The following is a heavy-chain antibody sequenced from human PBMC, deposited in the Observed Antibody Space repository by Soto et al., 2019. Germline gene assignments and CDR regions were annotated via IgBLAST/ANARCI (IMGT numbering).Heavy chain of an antibody. V-gene: IGHV3-30-3*01. Sequence: VGSLRLSCAASGFTFSSYAMHWVRQAPGKGLEWVAVISYDGSNKYYADSVKGRFTISRDNSKNTLYLQMNSLRAEDTAVYYCAREVDTAMDYYFDYWGQGTLVTVSS. CDR3: AREVDTAMDYYFDY. J-gene: IGHJ4*02. CDR1: GFTFSSYA. CDR2: ISYDGSNK. D-gene: IGHD5-18*01.